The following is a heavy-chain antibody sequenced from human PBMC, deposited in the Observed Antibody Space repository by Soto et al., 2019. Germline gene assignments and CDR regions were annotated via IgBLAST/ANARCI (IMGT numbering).Heavy chain of an antibody. CDR1: GYSFTTYW. V-gene: IGHV5-51*01. Sequence: PGESLKISCKASGYSFTTYWIGWVRQMPGKGLEWMGIIYPGDSDTKYSPSLQGQVTISADTSISTAYLQWTSLKASDTAMYYCARLDILTGYYFDYWGQGTLVTVSS. D-gene: IGHD3-9*01. CDR3: ARLDILTGYYFDY. CDR2: IYPGDSDT. J-gene: IGHJ4*02.